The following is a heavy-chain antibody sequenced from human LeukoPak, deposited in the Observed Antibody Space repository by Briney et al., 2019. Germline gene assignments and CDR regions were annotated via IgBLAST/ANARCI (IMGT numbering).Heavy chain of an antibody. V-gene: IGHV4-59*08. CDR1: GGSMSPYH. D-gene: IGHD6-19*01. J-gene: IGHJ4*02. CDR2: IYYSGST. CDR3: ARAVSGRFDY. Sequence: SETLSLTCTVSGGSMSPYHWGWIRQPPGKGLEWTGYIYYSGSTNYNPSLKSRVTISVGTSKNQFSLKLSSVTAADTAIYYCARAVSGRFDYWGQGTLVTVSS.